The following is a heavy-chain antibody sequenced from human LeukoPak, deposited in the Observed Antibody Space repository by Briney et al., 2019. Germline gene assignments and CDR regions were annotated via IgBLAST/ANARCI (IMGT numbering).Heavy chain of an antibody. V-gene: IGHV3-30-3*01. Sequence: GGSLRLSCAASGFTFSSYAMHWVRQAPAKGLEWVAVISYDGSNKYYADSVKGRFTISRDNSKNTLYLQMTSLRAEDTAVYYCARTPRGVDYLDYWGQGTLVTVSS. J-gene: IGHJ4*01. CDR3: ARTPRGVDYLDY. D-gene: IGHD3-16*01. CDR1: GFTFSSYA. CDR2: ISYDGSNK.